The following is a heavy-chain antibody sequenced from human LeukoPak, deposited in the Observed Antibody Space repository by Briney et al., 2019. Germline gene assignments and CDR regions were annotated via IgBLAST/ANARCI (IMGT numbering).Heavy chain of an antibody. Sequence: SETLSLTCTVSGGSISSYYWSWIRQPPGKGLEWIGYIYYSGSTNYNPSLKSRVTISVDTSKNQFSLKLSSVTAADTAVYYCARDGHHDILTGYPSPFDYWGQGTLVTVSS. V-gene: IGHV4-59*01. CDR3: ARDGHHDILTGYPSPFDY. CDR1: GGSISSYY. J-gene: IGHJ4*02. D-gene: IGHD3-9*01. CDR2: IYYSGST.